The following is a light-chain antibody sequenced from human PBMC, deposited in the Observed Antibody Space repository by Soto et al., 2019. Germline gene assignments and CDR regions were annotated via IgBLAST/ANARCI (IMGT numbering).Light chain of an antibody. Sequence: QSALTQPASVSGSPGQSITISCTGTSSDVGGYIYVSWYQHHPGKAPKLIIYEATNRPSGVSNRFSGSRSENTASLTISGLQAQDEAIYYCSSYAGNNNYVFGTGTKLTVL. CDR3: SSYAGNNNYV. V-gene: IGLV2-14*01. J-gene: IGLJ1*01. CDR1: SSDVGGYIY. CDR2: EAT.